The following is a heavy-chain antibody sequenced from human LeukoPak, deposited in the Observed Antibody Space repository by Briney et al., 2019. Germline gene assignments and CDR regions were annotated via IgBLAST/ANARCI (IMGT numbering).Heavy chain of an antibody. J-gene: IGHJ6*02. CDR1: GYTFSGYY. CDR2: INPNSGDT. D-gene: IGHD6-25*01. CDR3: ARGRREEHYSYYGIDV. V-gene: IGHV1-2*02. Sequence: ASVKVSCKASGYTFSGYYMHWVRQAPGQGLEWMGWINPNSGDTNYVQKFQGRVTMTRDTSISTAYMELSRLRSDDTAVYYCARGRREEHYSYYGIDVWGQGTTVTVSS.